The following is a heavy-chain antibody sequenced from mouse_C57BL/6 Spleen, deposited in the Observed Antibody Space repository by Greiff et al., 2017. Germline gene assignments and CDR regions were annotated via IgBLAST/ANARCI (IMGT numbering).Heavy chain of an antibody. CDR2: IYPRDGST. CDR3: ARSIYYGYDDAMDY. V-gene: IGHV1-85*01. D-gene: IGHD2-2*01. CDR1: GYTFTSYD. Sequence: QVQLKQSGPELVKPGASVKLSCKASGYTFTSYDINWVKQRPGQGLEWIGWIYPRDGSTKYNEKFKGKATLTVDTSSSTAYMELHSLTSEDSAVYFCARSIYYGYDDAMDYWGQGTSVTVSS. J-gene: IGHJ4*01.